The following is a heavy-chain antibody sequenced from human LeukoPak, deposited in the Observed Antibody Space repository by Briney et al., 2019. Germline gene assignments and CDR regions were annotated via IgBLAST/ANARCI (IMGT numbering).Heavy chain of an antibody. CDR3: ARYYYDSSGYAFDY. CDR2: IYTSGST. D-gene: IGHD3-22*01. CDR1: GGSINSYY. Sequence: SETLSLTCTVSGGSINSYYWSWIRQPAGKGLEWIRRIYTSGSTNFNPSLKSRVTMSVDTSKNQFSLKLSSVTAADTAVYYCARYYYDSSGYAFDYWGQGTLVTVSS. V-gene: IGHV4-4*07. J-gene: IGHJ4*02.